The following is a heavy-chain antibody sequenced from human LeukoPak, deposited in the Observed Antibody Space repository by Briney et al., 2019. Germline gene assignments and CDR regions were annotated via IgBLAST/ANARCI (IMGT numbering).Heavy chain of an antibody. CDR2: IKQDGSEK. V-gene: IGHV3-7*01. J-gene: IGHJ4*02. Sequence: GGSLRLSCAASGFTFSSYWMSWVRQAPGKGLEWVANIKQDGSEKYYVDSVKGRFTISRDNAKNSLYLQMSSLRAEDTAVYYCARDEDGSGPRGDYWGQGTLVTVSS. D-gene: IGHD3-10*01. CDR3: ARDEDGSGPRGDY. CDR1: GFTFSSYW.